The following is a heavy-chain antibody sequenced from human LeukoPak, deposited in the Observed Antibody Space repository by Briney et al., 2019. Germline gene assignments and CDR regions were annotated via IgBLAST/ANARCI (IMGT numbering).Heavy chain of an antibody. CDR1: GGSISSGGYY. CDR3: ARGDEGVVVPAAYTALWFDP. J-gene: IGHJ5*02. Sequence: SETLSLTCTVSGGSISSGGYYWSWIRQPPGKGLEWIGYIYHSGSTYYNPSLKSRVTISVDRSKNQFSLKLSSVTAADTAVYYCARGDEGVVVPAAYTALWFDPWGQGTLVTVSS. D-gene: IGHD2-2*01. CDR2: IYHSGST. V-gene: IGHV4-30-2*01.